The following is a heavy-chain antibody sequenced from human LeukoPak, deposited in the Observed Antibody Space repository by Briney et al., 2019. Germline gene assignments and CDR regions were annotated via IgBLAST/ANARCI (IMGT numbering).Heavy chain of an antibody. CDR3: ARDGSGYYDTSGYRN. J-gene: IGHJ4*02. D-gene: IGHD3-22*01. V-gene: IGHV4-4*07. CDR1: GASISGYY. CDR2: IYTSGST. Sequence: SETLSLTCSVSGASISGYYWTWIRQPAGKGLEWIGRIYTSGSTNYNPSLESRVTISLDTSKNQFSLKLSSVTAADTAVYYCARDGSGYYDTSGYRNWGQGTQVTVSS.